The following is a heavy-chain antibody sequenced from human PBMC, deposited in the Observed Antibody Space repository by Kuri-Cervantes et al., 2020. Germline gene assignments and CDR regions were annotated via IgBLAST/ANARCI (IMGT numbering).Heavy chain of an antibody. CDR3: ARDSGYYYGSGSQLYYYYGMDV. CDR1: GFTFSSYW. D-gene: IGHD3-10*01. Sequence: GESLKISCAASGFTFSSYWMHWVRQAPGKGLVWVSRINSDGSSTSYADSVKGRFTISRDNAKNTLYLQMNSLRAEDTAVYYCARDSGYYYGSGSQLYYYYGMDVWGQGTTVTSP. V-gene: IGHV3-74*01. J-gene: IGHJ6*02. CDR2: INSDGSST.